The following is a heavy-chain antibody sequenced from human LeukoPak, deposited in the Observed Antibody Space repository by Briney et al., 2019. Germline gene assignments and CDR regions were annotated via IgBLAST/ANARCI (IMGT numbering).Heavy chain of an antibody. CDR2: MHTGGST. D-gene: IGHD6-19*01. J-gene: IGHJ4*02. V-gene: IGHV4-4*07. CDR1: GNSISGYY. CDR3: ARDEGSGWYNY. Sequence: PSETLSLTCAVSGNSISGYYWSWIRQAAGKGLEWIGRMHTGGSTNYSPSLKSRITISVDRSKNHFSLKLSSVTDADTAVYYCARDEGSGWYNYWGQGTLVTVSS.